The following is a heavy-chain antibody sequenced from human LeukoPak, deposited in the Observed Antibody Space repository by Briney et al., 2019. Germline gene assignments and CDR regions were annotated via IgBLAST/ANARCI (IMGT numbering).Heavy chain of an antibody. J-gene: IGHJ5*02. CDR2: IYYSGST. D-gene: IGHD6-19*01. CDR3: ARDCRPNSSDWYGWFDP. CDR1: GGSISSYY. Sequence: PSETLSLTCTVSGGSISSYYWSWIRQPPGKGLEWIGYIYYSGSTNYNPSLKSRVTISVDTSKNQFSLKLSSVSAADTAVYYCARDCRPNSSDWYGWFDPWGQGTLVTVSS. V-gene: IGHV4-59*01.